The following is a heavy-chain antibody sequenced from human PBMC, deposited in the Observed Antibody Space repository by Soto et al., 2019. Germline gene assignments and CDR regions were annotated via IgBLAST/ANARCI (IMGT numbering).Heavy chain of an antibody. CDR1: GFTFSSEA. J-gene: IGHJ4*02. D-gene: IGHD4-17*01. CDR2: ISGSGGST. V-gene: IGHV3-23*01. Sequence: GGSLRLSCAASGFTFSSEAMSWVRQAPGKGLEWVSAISGSGGSTYYADSVKGRFTISRDNSKNTLYLQMNSLRAEDTAVYYCAKFQYGYYGEFWGQGTLVTVSS. CDR3: AKFQYGYYGEF.